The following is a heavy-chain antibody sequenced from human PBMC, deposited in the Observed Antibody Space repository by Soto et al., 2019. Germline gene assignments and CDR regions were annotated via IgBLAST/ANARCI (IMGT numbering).Heavy chain of an antibody. CDR3: AKGKTSGWYYFDF. D-gene: IGHD6-19*01. CDR2: ISGSGGST. V-gene: IGHV3-23*01. J-gene: IGHJ4*02. CDR1: GFTFDSCA. Sequence: EVQISESGGGLVQPGGSLRLSCAASGFTFDSCAMSWVRQAPGKGLEWILGISGSGGSTYYADSVKGRFTISRDNSKNTVYLQMNSLRADDTAVYYCAKGKTSGWYYFDFWGQGTLVTVSS.